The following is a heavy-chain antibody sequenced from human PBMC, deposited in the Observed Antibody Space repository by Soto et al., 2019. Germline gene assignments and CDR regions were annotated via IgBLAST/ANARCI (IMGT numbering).Heavy chain of an antibody. CDR2: INPSGGST. CDR1: GYTFTSYY. J-gene: IGHJ3*02. V-gene: IGHV1-46*01. D-gene: IGHD6-19*01. CDR3: ARVLAVAGPGNDAFDI. Sequence: QVQLVQSGAEVKKPGASVKVSCKASGYTFTSYYMHWVRQAPGQGLEWMGIINPSGGSTSYAQKFQGRVTMTRDTSTSTVYMELSSLRSEDTAVYYCARVLAVAGPGNDAFDIWGQGTMVTVSS.